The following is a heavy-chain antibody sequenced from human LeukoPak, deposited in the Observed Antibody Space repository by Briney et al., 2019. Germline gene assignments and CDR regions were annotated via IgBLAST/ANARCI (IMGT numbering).Heavy chain of an antibody. CDR2: IYYSGST. D-gene: IGHD1-26*01. Sequence: SETLSLTCTVSGGSISSSSYYWGWIRQPPGKGLEWIGSIYYSGSTYYNPSLKSRVTISVDTSKNQFSLKLSSVTAADTAVYYCARGSYSGRPSPGAGRYYYYYGMDVWGQGTTVTVSS. V-gene: IGHV4-39*07. CDR1: GGSISSSSYY. J-gene: IGHJ6*02. CDR3: ARGSYSGRPSPGAGRYYYYYGMDV.